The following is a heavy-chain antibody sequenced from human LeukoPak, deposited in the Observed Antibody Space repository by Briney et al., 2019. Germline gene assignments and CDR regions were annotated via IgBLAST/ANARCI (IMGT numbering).Heavy chain of an antibody. D-gene: IGHD6-13*01. J-gene: IGHJ6*02. CDR2: IYYSGST. Sequence: SQTLSLTCTVSGGSISSGGYYWSWIRQHPGKGLEWIGYIYYSGSTYYNPSLKSRVTISVDTSKNQFSLKLSSVTAADTAVYYCARVYPERIAAAGTSEKYYYYYGMDVWGQGTTVTVSS. CDR3: ARVYPERIAAAGTSEKYYYYYGMDV. V-gene: IGHV4-31*03. CDR1: GGSISSGGYY.